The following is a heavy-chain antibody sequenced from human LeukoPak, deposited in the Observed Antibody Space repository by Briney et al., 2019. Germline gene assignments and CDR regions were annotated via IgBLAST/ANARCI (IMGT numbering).Heavy chain of an antibody. J-gene: IGHJ3*02. CDR3: ARRDRAVNAFDI. CDR1: GGSISSSSYY. D-gene: IGHD6-19*01. CDR2: SYYSGST. Sequence: PSETLSLTCTVSGGSISSSSYYWGWIRQPPGKGREWIGSSYYSGSTYYNPSLKSRVTISVDTSKNQFSLKLSYVTAADTDVYYCARRDRAVNAFDIWGQGTMVTVSS. V-gene: IGHV4-39*01.